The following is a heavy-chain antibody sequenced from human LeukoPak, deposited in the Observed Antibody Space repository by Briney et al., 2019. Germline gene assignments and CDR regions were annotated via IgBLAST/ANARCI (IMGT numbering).Heavy chain of an antibody. J-gene: IGHJ4*02. Sequence: GGSLRLSCAASGFTFSSYAMHWVRQAPGKGLKWVAVISYDGSNKYYADSVKGRFTISRDNSKNTLYLQMNSLRAEDTAVYYCARDASYGSGSFVTYWGQGTLVTVSS. CDR3: ARDASYGSGSFVTY. CDR1: GFTFSSYA. CDR2: ISYDGSNK. D-gene: IGHD3-10*01. V-gene: IGHV3-30*04.